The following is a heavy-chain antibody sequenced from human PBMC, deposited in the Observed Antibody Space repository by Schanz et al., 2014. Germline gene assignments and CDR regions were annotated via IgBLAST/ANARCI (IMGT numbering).Heavy chain of an antibody. J-gene: IGHJ4*02. D-gene: IGHD3-10*01. Sequence: QVQLQESGPGLVKPSETLSLTCTVSAAFISRYYWSWVRQAPGKGLDWIGYVNYIGSTKYNPSLESRVTISAGTSKKQFSLKMTSVTTADTAVYYCASTHWFGSGTTIVDYWGQGTLVTVSS. CDR2: VNYIGST. CDR1: AAFISRYY. V-gene: IGHV4-59*01. CDR3: ASTHWFGSGTTIVDY.